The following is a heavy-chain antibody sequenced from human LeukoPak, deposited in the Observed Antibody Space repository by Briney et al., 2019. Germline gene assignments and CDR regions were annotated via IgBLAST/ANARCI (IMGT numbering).Heavy chain of an antibody. J-gene: IGHJ4*02. CDR2: IIPIFGTA. D-gene: IGHD7-27*01. CDR3: ARVPQTGGIDY. V-gene: IGHV1-69*13. Sequence: SVKVSCKASGGTFSSYAISWVRQAPGQGLEWMGGIIPIFGTANYAQEFQGRVTITADESTSTAYMELSSLRSEDTAVYYCARVPQTGGIDYWGQGTLVTVSS. CDR1: GGTFSSYA.